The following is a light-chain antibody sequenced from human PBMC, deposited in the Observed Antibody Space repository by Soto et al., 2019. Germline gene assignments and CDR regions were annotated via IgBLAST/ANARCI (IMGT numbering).Light chain of an antibody. CDR2: DAS. J-gene: IGKJ4*01. CDR3: QQYTTSPAGT. CDR1: QSVSSSY. V-gene: IGKV3-20*01. Sequence: EIVLTQSPGTLSLSPGERATLSCRASQSVSSSYLAWYQQKPGQAPRLLIYDASSRATGIPDRFSGSGSGTDFTLTISRLEPEDFAVYYCQQYTTSPAGTFGGGTKVEIK.